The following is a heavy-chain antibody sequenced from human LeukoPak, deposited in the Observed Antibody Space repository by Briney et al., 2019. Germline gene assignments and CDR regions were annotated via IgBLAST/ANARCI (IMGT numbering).Heavy chain of an antibody. CDR2: VNPNSGGT. CDR1: GYTFTGYY. J-gene: IGHJ4*02. CDR3: ARVRNSGSYSNDY. D-gene: IGHD1-26*01. Sequence: ASVKVSCKASGYTFTGYYMHWVRQAPGQGLEWMGRVNPNSGGTNYAQKFQGRVTMTRDTSISTAYMELSRLRSDDTAVYYCARVRNSGSYSNDYWGQGTLVTVSS. V-gene: IGHV1-2*06.